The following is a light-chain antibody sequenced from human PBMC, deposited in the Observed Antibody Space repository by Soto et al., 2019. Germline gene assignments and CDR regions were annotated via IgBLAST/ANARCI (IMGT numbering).Light chain of an antibody. CDR3: SSYTGSSTLV. CDR2: EVS. J-gene: IGLJ2*01. Sequence: QSALTQPASVSGSPGQSITISCTGTSSDVGGYNYVSWYQQHPGKAPKLMIYEVSYRPSGVSHRFSGSKSGNTASLTISGLLAEDEADYYCSSYTGSSTLVFGGGTQLTGL. V-gene: IGLV2-14*01. CDR1: SSDVGGYNY.